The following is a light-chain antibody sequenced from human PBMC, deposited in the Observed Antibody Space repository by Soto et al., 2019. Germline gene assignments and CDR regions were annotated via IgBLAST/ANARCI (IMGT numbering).Light chain of an antibody. V-gene: IGKV4-1*01. CDR3: QQYYVNWT. Sequence: DIVMTQSPDSLAVSLGERATINCKSSQSVLYSSNNKNYLAWYQQKPGQPPKLLIHWASTRESGVPDRFSGSGSGTDFTHTISSLQAEDVAVYYCQQYYVNWTFGQGTKVEIK. J-gene: IGKJ1*01. CDR2: WAS. CDR1: QSVLYSSNNKNY.